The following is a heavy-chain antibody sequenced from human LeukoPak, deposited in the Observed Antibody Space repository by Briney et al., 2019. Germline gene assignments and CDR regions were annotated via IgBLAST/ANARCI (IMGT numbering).Heavy chain of an antibody. CDR2: ISGSGGST. V-gene: IGHV3-23*01. D-gene: IGHD6-19*01. CDR3: ASRNIAVAGPLDY. J-gene: IGHJ4*02. CDR1: GFTFSSYA. Sequence: SGGSLRLSCAASGFTFSSYAMSWVRQAPGKGLEWVSSISGSGGSTYYADSVKGRFTISRDNSKNTLYLQMNSLRAEDTAVYYCASRNIAVAGPLDYWGQGTLVTVSS.